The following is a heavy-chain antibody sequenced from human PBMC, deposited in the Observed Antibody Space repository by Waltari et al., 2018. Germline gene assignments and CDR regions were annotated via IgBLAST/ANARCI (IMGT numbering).Heavy chain of an antibody. CDR2: VYNSYNT. D-gene: IGHD3-3*01. J-gene: IGHJ3*02. CDR3: ARVTYRIPGVGLHAFDI. CDR1: GFSVSRSF. Sequence: EVRLVESGGGLIQPGGSLRLSCVASGFSVSRSFMSWVHQAPGKGLEWVLTVYNSYNTFYSDAVKCRFTVARDNAKNTLFLQMNTLRVEDTGVYYGARVTYRIPGVGLHAFDIWGQGTMVIVSS. V-gene: IGHV3-53*01.